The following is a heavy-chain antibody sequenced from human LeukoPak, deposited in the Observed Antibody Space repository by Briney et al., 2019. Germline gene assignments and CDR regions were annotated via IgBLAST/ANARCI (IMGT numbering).Heavy chain of an antibody. D-gene: IGHD4-17*01. V-gene: IGHV1-46*01. Sequence: ASVKVSCKASGYTFTSYYMHWVRQAPGQGLEWMGIINPSGGSTGYAQKFQGRVTMTRDTSTSTVYMELSSLRSEDTAVYYCATLGAYGDSIDYWGQGTLVTVSS. CDR1: GYTFTSYY. J-gene: IGHJ4*02. CDR3: ATLGAYGDSIDY. CDR2: INPSGGST.